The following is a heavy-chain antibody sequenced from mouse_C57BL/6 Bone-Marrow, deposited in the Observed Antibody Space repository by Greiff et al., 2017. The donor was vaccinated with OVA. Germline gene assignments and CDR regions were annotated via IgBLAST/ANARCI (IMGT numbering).Heavy chain of an antibody. J-gene: IGHJ3*01. CDR2: IWSGGST. CDR3: ARGDQAWFAY. Sequence: VQLVESGPGLVQPSQSLSITCTVSGFSLTSYGVHWVRQSPGKGLEWLGVIWSGGSTDYNAAFISRLSISKDNSKSQVFFKMNSLQADDTAIYYCARGDQAWFAYWGQGTLVTVSA. CDR1: GFSLTSYG. V-gene: IGHV2-2*01. D-gene: IGHD3-3*01.